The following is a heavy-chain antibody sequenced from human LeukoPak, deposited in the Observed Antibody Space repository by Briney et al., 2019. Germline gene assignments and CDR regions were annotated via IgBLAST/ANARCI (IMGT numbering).Heavy chain of an antibody. Sequence: ASMKVSCKASGYTFTSYYMHWVRQAPGQGLEWMGIINPSGGSTSYAQKFQGRVTMTRDMSTSTVYMELSSLRSEDTAVYYCARARGWWVVVGATGAFDIWGQGTMVTVSS. CDR1: GYTFTSYY. CDR3: ARARGWWVVVGATGAFDI. J-gene: IGHJ3*02. D-gene: IGHD1-26*01. CDR2: INPSGGST. V-gene: IGHV1-46*01.